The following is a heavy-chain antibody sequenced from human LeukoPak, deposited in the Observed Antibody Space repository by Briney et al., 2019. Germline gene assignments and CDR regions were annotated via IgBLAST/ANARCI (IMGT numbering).Heavy chain of an antibody. V-gene: IGHV1-2*02. CDR1: GYTFTGYY. CDR3: ARKPRITMIVVVDHAFDI. J-gene: IGHJ3*02. Sequence: ASVKVSCKASGYTFTGYYMHWVRQAPGQGLEWMGWINPNSGGTNYAQKFQGRVTMTRDTSISTAYMELSRLRSDDTAVYYCARKPRITMIVVVDHAFDIWGQGTMVTVSS. CDR2: INPNSGGT. D-gene: IGHD3-22*01.